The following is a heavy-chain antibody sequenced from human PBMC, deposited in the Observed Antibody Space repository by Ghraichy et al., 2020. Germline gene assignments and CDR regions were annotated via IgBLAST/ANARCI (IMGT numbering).Heavy chain of an antibody. CDR3: ARLRFGYYYFDY. V-gene: IGHV4-61*01. CDR1: GGSVSSGSYY. J-gene: IGHJ4*02. D-gene: IGHD5-12*01. CDR2: IFYIGST. Sequence: SETLSLTCNVSGGSVSSGSYYWSWIRQPPGKGLEWIGHIFYIGSTNYNPSLKSRVTIAIDTSKKKFSLNLSSVTGADTAVYYCARLRFGYYYFDYWGRGTLVTVSS.